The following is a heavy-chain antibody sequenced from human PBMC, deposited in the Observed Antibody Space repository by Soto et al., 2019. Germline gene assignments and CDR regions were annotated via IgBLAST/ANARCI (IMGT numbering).Heavy chain of an antibody. D-gene: IGHD1-1*01. V-gene: IGHV1-18*01. J-gene: IGHJ4*02. CDR2: ISAHNGNT. CDR3: ARGRYGDY. Sequence: QVHLVQSGAEVKKPGASVKVYCKASGYTFTSYGITWVRQAPGQGLEWMGWISAHNGNTDYAQKLLGRVIVTRDTPTSSAYMELRSLRSDDTAVYYCARGRYGDYWGQGALVTVSS. CDR1: GYTFTSYG.